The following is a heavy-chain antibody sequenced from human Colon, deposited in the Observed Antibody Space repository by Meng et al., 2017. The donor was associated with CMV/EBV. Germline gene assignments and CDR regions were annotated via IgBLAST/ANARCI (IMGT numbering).Heavy chain of an antibody. CDR2: IYYSGST. Sequence: SETLSLTCNVSGGSISSSSYYWGWIRQPPGKGLEWIGSIYYSGSTNYNPSLKSRVTISVDTSKNQFSLKLSSVTAADTAVYYCAREQANYYGSGWYNWFYPWGQGTLVTVSS. CDR1: GGSISSSSYY. D-gene: IGHD3-10*01. CDR3: AREQANYYGSGWYNWFYP. J-gene: IGHJ5*02. V-gene: IGHV4-39*07.